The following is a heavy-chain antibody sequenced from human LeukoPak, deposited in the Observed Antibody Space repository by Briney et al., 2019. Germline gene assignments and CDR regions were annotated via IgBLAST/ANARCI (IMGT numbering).Heavy chain of an antibody. Sequence: SGGSLRLSCAASRFTFNNYAMSWVRQAPGKGLEWVSAISGSGGSTYYADSVKGRLTISRDNSKNTMYLQMNSLRTEDTALYYCAKEYGSGSYYYDYWGQGTLVTVSS. D-gene: IGHD3-10*01. J-gene: IGHJ4*02. CDR2: ISGSGGST. CDR3: AKEYGSGSYYYDY. V-gene: IGHV3-23*01. CDR1: RFTFNNYA.